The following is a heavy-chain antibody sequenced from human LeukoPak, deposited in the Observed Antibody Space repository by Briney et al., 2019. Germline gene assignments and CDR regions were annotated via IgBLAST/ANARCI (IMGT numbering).Heavy chain of an antibody. D-gene: IGHD6-19*01. V-gene: IGHV3-33*01. J-gene: IGHJ6*04. CDR3: ARDPGVIAVAGTHYYYYYYGMDV. Sequence: PGGSLRLSCAASGFTFSSYGMHWVRQAPGKGLEWVAVIWYDESNKYYADSVKGRFTISRDNSKNTLYLQMNSLRAEDTAVYYCARDPGVIAVAGTHYYYYYYGMDVWGKGTTVTVSS. CDR1: GFTFSSYG. CDR2: IWYDESNK.